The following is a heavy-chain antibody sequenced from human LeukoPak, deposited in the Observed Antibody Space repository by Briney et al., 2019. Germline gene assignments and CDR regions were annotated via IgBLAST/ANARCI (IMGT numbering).Heavy chain of an antibody. J-gene: IGHJ4*02. CDR2: VYYSGST. CDR3: ERHLRGGSYSFDY. Sequence: SETLSLTCTVSGGPISPYYWSWIRQPPGKGLEWIGYVYYSGSTKYSRSLKSRVTISLDTSKNQFSLKLSSVTAADTAVYYCERHLRGGSYSFDYWGRGTLVTVSS. D-gene: IGHD1-26*01. V-gene: IGHV4-59*08. CDR1: GGPISPYY.